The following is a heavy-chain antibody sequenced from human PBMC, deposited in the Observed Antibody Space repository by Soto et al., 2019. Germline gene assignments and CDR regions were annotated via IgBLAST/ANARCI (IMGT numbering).Heavy chain of an antibody. J-gene: IGHJ3*01. Sequence: QVQLVQSGAEVKKPGASVKVSCKASGDTFTSYAMHWVRQAPGQRLEWMGWINAGNGNTKYSQKFQGRVTITRDTSESTAYMELSSLRSEDTAVYYCERGLPETFDLWGQGTMVTVSS. CDR1: GDTFTSYA. V-gene: IGHV1-3*01. CDR3: ERGLPETFDL. CDR2: INAGNGNT.